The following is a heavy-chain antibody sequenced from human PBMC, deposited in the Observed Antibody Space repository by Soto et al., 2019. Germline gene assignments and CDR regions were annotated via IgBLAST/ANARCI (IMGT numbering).Heavy chain of an antibody. D-gene: IGHD3-22*01. J-gene: IGHJ4*02. CDR3: AAPPHYYDSSGSWYFDY. CDR2: IKYDGSEK. V-gene: IGHV3-7*01. CDR1: GFTFSSYW. Sequence: PGGSLRLSCAASGFTFSSYWMSWVRQAPGKGLEWVANIKYDGSEKYYVDSVKGRFTISRDNAKNSLYLQMNSLRAEDTAVYYCAAPPHYYDSSGSWYFDYWGQGALVTVSS.